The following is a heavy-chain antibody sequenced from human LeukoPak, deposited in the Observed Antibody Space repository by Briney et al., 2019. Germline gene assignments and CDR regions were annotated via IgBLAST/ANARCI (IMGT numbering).Heavy chain of an antibody. J-gene: IGHJ4*01. CDR3: ARDNDKVVDH. CDR1: GYTFSNYG. V-gene: IGHV1-18*01. CDR2: ITAYNGNR. D-gene: IGHD1-1*01. Sequence: WASVKVSCKTSGYTFSNYGISWVRQAPGQGLEWMGWITAYNGNRLYAQRFQGRITLTTDTSTSTSYMELRSLEYDDTAIHYCARDNDKVVDHWGQGTLVTVSS.